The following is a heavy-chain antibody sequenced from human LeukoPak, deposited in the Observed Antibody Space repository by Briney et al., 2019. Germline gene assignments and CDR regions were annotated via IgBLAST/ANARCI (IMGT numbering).Heavy chain of an antibody. D-gene: IGHD6-19*01. CDR2: ISGSGGST. Sequence: GGSLRLSCAASGFTFNNYAMSWVRQAPGKGLEWVSAISGSGGSTYYADSVKGRFTISRDNSKNTLYLQMNSLRAEDTAVYYCAKRYSSGWYSFDYWGQGTLVTVSS. CDR3: AKRYSSGWYSFDY. CDR1: GFTFNNYA. V-gene: IGHV3-23*01. J-gene: IGHJ4*02.